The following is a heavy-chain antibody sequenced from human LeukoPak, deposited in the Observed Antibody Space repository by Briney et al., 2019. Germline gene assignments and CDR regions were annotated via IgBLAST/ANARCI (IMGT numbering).Heavy chain of an antibody. CDR2: LSYDGSTK. V-gene: IGHV3-30*19. D-gene: IGHD6-19*01. CDR1: GFTFSSYI. Sequence: GGSLRLSCAASGFTFSSYIMHWVRQAPGKGLEWVAVLSYDGSTKYYADSVTGRFTISRDNSKNTLYLQMNSLRVEDTAVYYCARVDSSGWYWGPFDPWGQGTLVTVSS. J-gene: IGHJ5*02. CDR3: ARVDSSGWYWGPFDP.